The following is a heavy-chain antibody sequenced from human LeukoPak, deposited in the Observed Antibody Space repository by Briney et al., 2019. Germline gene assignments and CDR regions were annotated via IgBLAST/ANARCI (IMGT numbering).Heavy chain of an antibody. CDR2: ISYDGSNK. CDR1: GFTFSSYA. CDR3: ARECHIVVVTAMYY. V-gene: IGHV3-30*04. Sequence: PGGSLRLSCAASGFTFSSYAMHWVRQAPGKGLEWVAVISYDGSNKYYADSVKGRFTISRDNSKNTLYLQMNSLRAEDTAVYYCARECHIVVVTAMYYWGQGTLVTVSS. J-gene: IGHJ4*02. D-gene: IGHD2-21*02.